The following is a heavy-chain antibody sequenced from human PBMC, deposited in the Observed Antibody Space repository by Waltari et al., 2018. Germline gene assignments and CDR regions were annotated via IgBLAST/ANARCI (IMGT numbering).Heavy chain of an antibody. J-gene: IGHJ4*02. D-gene: IGHD1-7*01. CDR1: GFTFSSYD. Sequence: EVQLLESGGGLVQPGGSLRLSCAASGFTFSSYDMSWVSPAPGKGLEGVSAISGIGCSTYYAGSVNGRFTISIDNSKNTLYLQMNSLRAEDTAVYYCAKSSYNWNYCPCNYWGQGTLVTVSS. CDR3: AKSSYNWNYCPCNY. CDR2: ISGIGCST. V-gene: IGHV3-23*01.